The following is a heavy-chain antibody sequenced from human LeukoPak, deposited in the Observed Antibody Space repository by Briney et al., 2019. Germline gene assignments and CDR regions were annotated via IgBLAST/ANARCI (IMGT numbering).Heavy chain of an antibody. CDR1: GFIVSNTY. CDR2: IYYSGST. Sequence: PGGSLRLSCAASGFIVSNTYMIWVRQAPGKGLEWIGSIYYSGSTYYNPSLKSRVTISVDTSKNQFSLKLSSVTAADTAVYYCARDGLRYFDWLLLDYWGQGTLVTVSS. V-gene: IGHV4-39*07. D-gene: IGHD3-9*01. J-gene: IGHJ4*02. CDR3: ARDGLRYFDWLLLDY.